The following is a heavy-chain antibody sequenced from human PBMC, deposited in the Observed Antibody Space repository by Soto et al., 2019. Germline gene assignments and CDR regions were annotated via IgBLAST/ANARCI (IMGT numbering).Heavy chain of an antibody. CDR1: GFTFSTYW. J-gene: IGHJ6*02. V-gene: IGHV3-74*01. CDR2: IKGDGSSL. CDR3: ARGLKNYYGVDV. Sequence: EVKVVESGGGVVQPGGSLRLSCAASGFTFSTYWMHWVRQVPGKGLVWVSRIKGDGSSLSYADSVKGRFTISRDNVENTVYLQMGSMRADDTAVYYCARGLKNYYGVDVWGQGTTVTVSS.